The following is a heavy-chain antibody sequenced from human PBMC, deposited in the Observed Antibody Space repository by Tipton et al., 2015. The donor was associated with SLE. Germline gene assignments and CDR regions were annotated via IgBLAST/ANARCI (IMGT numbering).Heavy chain of an antibody. Sequence: TLSLTCTVSGYSVSSDNFWGWIRQAPGKGLEWLGNIHHYGSTYFDPSLMRRVTISVETSKNHFSLRLSSVTAADTAVYHCARGGGITMSIVALAYWAQGTLVTVSS. CDR1: GYSVSSDNF. V-gene: IGHV4-38-2*02. J-gene: IGHJ4*02. CDR2: IHHYGST. D-gene: IGHD5-12*01. CDR3: ARGGGITMSIVALAY.